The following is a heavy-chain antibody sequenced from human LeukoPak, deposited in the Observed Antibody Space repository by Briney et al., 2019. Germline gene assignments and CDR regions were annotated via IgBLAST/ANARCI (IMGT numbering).Heavy chain of an antibody. CDR2: IIPIFGTA. D-gene: IGHD3-3*01. CDR1: GYTFTSYA. J-gene: IGHJ4*02. V-gene: IGHV1-69*06. Sequence: SVKVSCKASGYTFTSYAISWVRQAPGQGLEWMGGIIPIFGTANYAQKFQGRVTITADKSTSTAYMELSSLRSEDTAVYYCARGGRDRQGQSGYYSYWGQGTLVTVSS. CDR3: ARGGRDRQGQSGYYSY.